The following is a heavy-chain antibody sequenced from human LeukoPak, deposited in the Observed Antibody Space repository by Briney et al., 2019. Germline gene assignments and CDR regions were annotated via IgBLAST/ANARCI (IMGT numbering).Heavy chain of an antibody. CDR3: ARGLTMVRGVINPEDY. V-gene: IGHV1-46*01. CDR2: INPSGGST. CDR1: GYTFTSYY. J-gene: IGHJ4*02. Sequence: SVNVSCKASGYTFTSYYMHWVRQAPGQGLEWMGIINPSGGSTSYAQKFQGRVTMTRDTSTSTVYMELSSLRSEDTAVYYCARGLTMVRGVINPEDYWGQGTLVTVSS. D-gene: IGHD3-10*01.